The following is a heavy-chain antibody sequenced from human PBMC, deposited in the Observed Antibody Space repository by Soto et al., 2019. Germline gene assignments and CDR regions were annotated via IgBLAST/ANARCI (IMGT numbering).Heavy chain of an antibody. V-gene: IGHV3-23*01. Sequence: PGGSLRLSCAASGFTFSSYAMSWVRQAPGKGLEWVSAISGSGGSTYYADSAKGRFTISRDNSKNTLYLQMNSLRAEDTAVYYCAKKGSMVRGVMGYFDYWGQGTLVTVSS. D-gene: IGHD3-10*01. CDR2: ISGSGGST. CDR1: GFTFSSYA. CDR3: AKKGSMVRGVMGYFDY. J-gene: IGHJ4*02.